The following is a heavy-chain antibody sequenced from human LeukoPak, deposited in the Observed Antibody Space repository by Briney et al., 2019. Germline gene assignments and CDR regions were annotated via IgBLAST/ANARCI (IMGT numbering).Heavy chain of an antibody. CDR1: GGSISSYY. CDR3: ASVTDSGLGSYFDY. CDR2: IYTSGST. Sequence: PSETLSLTCTVSGGSISSYYWSWIRQPAGKGLEWIGRIYTSGSTNYNPSLKSRVTMSVDTSKNQFSLKLSSVTAADTAVYYCASVTDSGLGSYFDYWGQGTLVTVSS. V-gene: IGHV4-4*07. D-gene: IGHD5-12*01. J-gene: IGHJ4*02.